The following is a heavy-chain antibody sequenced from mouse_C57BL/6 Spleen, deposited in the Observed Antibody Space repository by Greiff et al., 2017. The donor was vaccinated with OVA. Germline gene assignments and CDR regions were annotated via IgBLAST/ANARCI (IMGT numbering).Heavy chain of an antibody. CDR1: GYSFTTYP. CDR2: FHPYNDDT. CDR3: ASHYDYAMDY. Sequence: VQLEESGAELVKPGASVKLSCKASGYSFTTYPIEWMKQNHGKSLEWIGNFHPYNDDTKYNEQFKGKATLTVEKSSSTVYLELSRLTSDDSAVYYYASHYDYAMDYWGQGTSVTVSS. D-gene: IGHD1-1*01. V-gene: IGHV1-47*01. J-gene: IGHJ4*01.